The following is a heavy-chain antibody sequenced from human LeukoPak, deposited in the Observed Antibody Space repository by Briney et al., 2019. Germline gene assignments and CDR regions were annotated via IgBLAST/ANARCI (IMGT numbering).Heavy chain of an antibody. CDR3: ARDKYSTIDY. CDR2: ISSSSSTI. D-gene: IGHD6-6*01. CDR1: RFTFSTYS. Sequence: PGGSLRLSCAASRFTFSTYSMHWVRQAPGKGLEWVSYISSSSSTIFYADSFKGRFTISRDNAKSSLFLQMNSLRDEDTAIYYCARDKYSTIDYWGQGTLVTVSS. V-gene: IGHV3-48*02. J-gene: IGHJ4*02.